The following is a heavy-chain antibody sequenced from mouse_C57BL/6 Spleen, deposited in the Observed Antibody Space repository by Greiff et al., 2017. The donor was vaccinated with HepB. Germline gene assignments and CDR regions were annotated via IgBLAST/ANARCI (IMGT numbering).Heavy chain of an antibody. CDR2: IWSGGST. V-gene: IGHV2-2*01. CDR3: ARKRSGSSYYAMDY. J-gene: IGHJ4*01. CDR1: GFSLTSYG. Sequence: VHLVESGPGLVQPSQSLSITCTVSGFSLTSYGVHWVRQSPGKGLEWLGVIWSGGSTDYNAAFISRLSISKDNSKSQVFFKMNSLQADDTAIYYCARKRSGSSYYAMDYWGQGTSVTVSS. D-gene: IGHD1-1*01.